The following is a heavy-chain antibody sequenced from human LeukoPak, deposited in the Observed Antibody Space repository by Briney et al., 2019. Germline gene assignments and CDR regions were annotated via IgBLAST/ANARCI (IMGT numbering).Heavy chain of an antibody. D-gene: IGHD2-2*01. CDR1: GFTFSSYA. Sequence: GGSLRLSCAASGFTFSSYAMNWVRQAPGKGLEWVSAISGNGGSTYYADSVKGRFTISRDNSKNTLYLQMNSLRAEDTAVYYCAKVSSTTCYASYYSYYDMDVWGQGTTVTVSS. V-gene: IGHV3-23*01. CDR2: ISGNGGST. J-gene: IGHJ6*02. CDR3: AKVSSTTCYASYYSYYDMDV.